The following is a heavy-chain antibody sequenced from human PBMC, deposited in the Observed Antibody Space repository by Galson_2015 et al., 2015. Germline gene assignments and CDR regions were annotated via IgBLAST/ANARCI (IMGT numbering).Heavy chain of an antibody. CDR3: ARGVGAVTTSWFDP. J-gene: IGHJ5*02. V-gene: IGHV1-2*06. D-gene: IGHD4-17*01. CDR2: INPNSGGT. Sequence: SVKVSCKASGYTFTGYYMHWVRQAPGQGLEWMGQINPNSGGTNYAQKFQGRVTMTRDTSISTAYMELSRLRSDDTAVYYCARGVGAVTTSWFDPWGQGTLVTVSS. CDR1: GYTFTGYY.